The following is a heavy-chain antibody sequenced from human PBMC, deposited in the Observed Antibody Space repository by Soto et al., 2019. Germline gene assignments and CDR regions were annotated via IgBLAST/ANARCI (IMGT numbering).Heavy chain of an antibody. D-gene: IGHD2-15*01. CDR1: GYSFTSYW. J-gene: IGHJ6*02. V-gene: IGHV5-51*01. CDR3: ARPTYCSGGSCYSDYYYGMDV. CDR2: IYPGDSDT. Sequence: PGESLKISCKGSGYSFTSYWIGWVRQMPGKGLEWMGIIYPGDSDTRYSPSFQGQVTISADKSISTAYLQWSSLKASDTAMYYCARPTYCSGGSCYSDYYYGMDVWGQGTTVTVSS.